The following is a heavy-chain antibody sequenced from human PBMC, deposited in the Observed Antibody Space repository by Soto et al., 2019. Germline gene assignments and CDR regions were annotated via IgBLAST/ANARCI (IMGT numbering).Heavy chain of an antibody. CDR1: GGSISSYY. CDR2: IYYSGST. CDR3: ARDADSGCRAFAFDI. Sequence: PSETLSLTCTVSGGSISSYYWSWIRQPPGKGLEWIGYIYYSGSTNYNPSLKSRVTISVDTSKNQFSLKLSSVTAADTAVYYCARDADSGCRAFAFDIWGQGTMVTVSS. J-gene: IGHJ3*02. V-gene: IGHV4-59*01.